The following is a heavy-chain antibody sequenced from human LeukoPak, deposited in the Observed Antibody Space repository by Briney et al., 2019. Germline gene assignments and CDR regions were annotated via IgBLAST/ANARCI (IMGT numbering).Heavy chain of an antibody. CDR3: ARDHRTYYDFWSGYYLTDYYYYGMDV. Sequence: ASVKVSCEASGYTFTSYAMHWVRQAPGQRLEWMGWINAGNGNTKYSQKFQGRVTITRDTSASTAYMELSSLRSEDTAVYYCARDHRTYYDFWSGYYLTDYYYYGMDVWGQGTTVTVSS. D-gene: IGHD3-3*01. V-gene: IGHV1-3*01. CDR1: GYTFTSYA. CDR2: INAGNGNT. J-gene: IGHJ6*02.